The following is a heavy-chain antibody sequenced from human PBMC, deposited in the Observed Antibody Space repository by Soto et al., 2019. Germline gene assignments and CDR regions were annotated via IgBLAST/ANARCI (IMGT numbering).Heavy chain of an antibody. CDR1: GGTFSRHS. Sequence: QVQMVQSGAEVKKPGSSARVSCKVSGGTFSRHSISWVRQAPGQGLEWMGGIIPIFDATQYAQKFQGRLTSTADESTTTFHMDLSGLSPEDTAIYYCARDLTSVRGAWGQGTLVTVS. CDR3: ARDLTSVRGA. D-gene: IGHD1-26*01. V-gene: IGHV1-69*01. J-gene: IGHJ4*02. CDR2: IIPIFDAT.